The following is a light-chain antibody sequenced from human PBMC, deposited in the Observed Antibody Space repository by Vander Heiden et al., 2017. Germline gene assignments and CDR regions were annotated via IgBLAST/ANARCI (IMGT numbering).Light chain of an antibody. CDR2: RNN. CDR3: AALDSSVSALWV. Sequence: QAGLTKPPPVSKGLRQAATTTCTANSNIVGNQGAAWLQHHQGHPTQLLSYRNNNRPSGSAVGLSAARSGNTSSLTITGLQPEDEADYYCAALDSSVSALWVVGGGTKLTVL. V-gene: IGLV10-54*02. CDR1: SNIVGNQG. J-gene: IGLJ3*02.